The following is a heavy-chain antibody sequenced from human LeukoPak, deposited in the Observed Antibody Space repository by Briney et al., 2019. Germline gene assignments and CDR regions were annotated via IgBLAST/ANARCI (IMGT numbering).Heavy chain of an antibody. Sequence: QPGGSLRLSCAASGFTFSSYGMHWVRQAPGKGLEWVAVISYDGSNKHYADSVKGRFTISRDNSKNTLNLQMNSLRAEDTAVYYCAKDKDGDYWGQGTLVTVSS. D-gene: IGHD6-6*01. CDR2: ISYDGSNK. V-gene: IGHV3-30*18. CDR3: AKDKDGDY. J-gene: IGHJ4*02. CDR1: GFTFSSYG.